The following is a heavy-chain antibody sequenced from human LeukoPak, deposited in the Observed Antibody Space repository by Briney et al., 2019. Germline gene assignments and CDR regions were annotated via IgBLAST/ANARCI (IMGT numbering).Heavy chain of an antibody. CDR2: INPSGGST. V-gene: IGHV1-46*01. CDR3: ARDPERVATILPYFDY. D-gene: IGHD5-12*01. Sequence: ASVKVSCKASGYTFTSYYMHWVRQAPGQGLEWMGIINPSGGSTSYAQKFQGRVTMTRDMSTSTVYMELSSLRSEDTAVYYCARDPERVATILPYFDYWGRGTLVTVSS. J-gene: IGHJ4*02. CDR1: GYTFTSYY.